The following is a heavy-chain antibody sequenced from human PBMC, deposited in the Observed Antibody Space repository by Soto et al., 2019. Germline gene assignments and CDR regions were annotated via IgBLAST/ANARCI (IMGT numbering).Heavy chain of an antibody. Sequence: EVQLVESGGGLVQPGGSLRLSCAASGFTFSSYAMHWVRQAPGKGLEYVSAISSNGGSTYYANSVKGRFTISRDNSKNTLYLQMGSLRAEDMAVYYCARASRVIGVYYYYYMDVWGKGTTVTVSS. CDR3: ARASRVIGVYYYYYMDV. V-gene: IGHV3-64*01. D-gene: IGHD3-3*01. CDR2: ISSNGGST. J-gene: IGHJ6*03. CDR1: GFTFSSYA.